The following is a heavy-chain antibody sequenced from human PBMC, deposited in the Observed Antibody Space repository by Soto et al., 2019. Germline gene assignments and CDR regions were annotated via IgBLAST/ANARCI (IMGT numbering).Heavy chain of an antibody. D-gene: IGHD2-2*01. CDR2: IIPVFRTP. Sequence: QVQLVQSGAEVKKPGSSVKVSCKASGDTFSSFAISWVRQAPGQGFEWMGGIIPVFRTPDYAQKFQGRVTITADESTTTAYVELSSLRSDDTAVYYCARDNPRLPLGGNYDYALDVWGQGNTVIVSS. CDR3: ARDNPRLPLGGNYDYALDV. V-gene: IGHV1-69*12. J-gene: IGHJ6*02. CDR1: GDTFSSFA.